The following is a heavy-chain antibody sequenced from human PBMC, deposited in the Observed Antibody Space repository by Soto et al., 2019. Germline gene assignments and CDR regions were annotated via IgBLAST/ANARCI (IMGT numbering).Heavy chain of an antibody. CDR1: GDTVSSNSVA. J-gene: IGHJ6*02. CDR2: TYYRSRWYS. CDR3: ARSAEASAYYYYGMDV. V-gene: IGHV6-1*01. Sequence: SQTLSLTCVGSGDTVSSNSVAWNWVRQSPSRGLEWLGRTYYRSRWYSDYAVSVRSRIDINADTSKNQVSLQLNSVTPEDTAVYYCARSAEASAYYYYGMDVWGQGTTVTVSS.